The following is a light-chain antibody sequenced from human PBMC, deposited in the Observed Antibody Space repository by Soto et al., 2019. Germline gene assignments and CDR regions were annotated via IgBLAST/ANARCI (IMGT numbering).Light chain of an antibody. Sequence: QSALTRPASVSGSPGQSITISCTGTGSDVGGYNYVSWYQQHPGKAPKLMIYDVSNRPSGVSNRFSGSKSGNTASLTISGLQAEDEAEYYCSSYSSSTTLYVFGTGTKVTVL. J-gene: IGLJ1*01. V-gene: IGLV2-14*01. CDR3: SSYSSSTTLYV. CDR1: GSDVGGYNY. CDR2: DVS.